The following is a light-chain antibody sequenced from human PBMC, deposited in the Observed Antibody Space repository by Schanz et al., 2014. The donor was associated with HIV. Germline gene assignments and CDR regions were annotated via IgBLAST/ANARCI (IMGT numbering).Light chain of an antibody. CDR1: QAVSGGH. J-gene: IGKJ1*01. Sequence: EIVLTQSPGTLSVSPGDRATLSCTASQAVSGGHLAWYQQKPGQAPRLLIYATSTRAAGIPHRFSGTGSGTDFTLTSSSLEPEDFAVYYCQQYGSSPTFGQGTRVEIK. CDR2: ATS. CDR3: QQYGSSPT. V-gene: IGKV3-20*01.